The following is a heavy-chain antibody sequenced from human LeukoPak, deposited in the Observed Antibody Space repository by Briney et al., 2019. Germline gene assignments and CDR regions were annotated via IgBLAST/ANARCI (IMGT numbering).Heavy chain of an antibody. CDR3: TTLATDYYDSSGPKGANWFDP. CDR1: GFXFSNAW. V-gene: IGHV3-15*01. J-gene: IGHJ5*02. D-gene: IGHD3-22*01. CDR2: IKSKTDGGTT. Sequence: GGSLRLSCAASGFXFSNAWMSWVRQAPGKGLEWVGRIKSKTDGGTTDYAAPVKGRFTISRDDSKNTLYLQMNSLKTEDTAVYYCTTLATDYYDSSGPKGANWFDPWGQGTLVTVSS.